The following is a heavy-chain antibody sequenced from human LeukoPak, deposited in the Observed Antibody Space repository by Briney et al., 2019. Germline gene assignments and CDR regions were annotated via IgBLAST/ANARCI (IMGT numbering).Heavy chain of an antibody. CDR3: AKGGLRITGTTGTFDY. V-gene: IGHV3-9*01. Sequence: GGSLRLSCAASGFTFDDYAMHWVRHAPGKGLEWVSGISWNSGSIGYADSVKGRFTISRDNAKNSLYLQMNSLRAEDTALYYCAKGGLRITGTTGTFDYWGQGTLVTVSS. D-gene: IGHD1-20*01. CDR2: ISWNSGSI. J-gene: IGHJ4*02. CDR1: GFTFDDYA.